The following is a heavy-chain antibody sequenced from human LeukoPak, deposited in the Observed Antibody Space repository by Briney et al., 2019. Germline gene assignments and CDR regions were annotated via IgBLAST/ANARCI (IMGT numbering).Heavy chain of an antibody. Sequence: GESLKISCKGSGYSFTSCWIGWVRQMPGKGLEWMGIIYPGDSDTRYSPSFQGQVTISADKSISTAYLQWSSLKASDTAMYYCAREGQQLGKSDGMDVWGKGTTVTVSS. CDR1: GYSFTSCW. CDR2: IYPGDSDT. D-gene: IGHD6-13*01. V-gene: IGHV5-51*01. CDR3: AREGQQLGKSDGMDV. J-gene: IGHJ6*04.